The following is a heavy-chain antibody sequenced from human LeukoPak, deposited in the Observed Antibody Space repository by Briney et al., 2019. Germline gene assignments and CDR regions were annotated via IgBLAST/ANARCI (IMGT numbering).Heavy chain of an antibody. J-gene: IGHJ5*02. V-gene: IGHV1-18*01. CDR3: ARTAYDILTGYFQPNWFDP. D-gene: IGHD3-9*01. Sequence: ASVKVSCKASGYTFTSYGISWVRQAPGQGLEWMGWISAYNGNTNYAQKFQGRVTMTTDTSTSTAYMELRSLRSDDTAVSYRARTAYDILTGYFQPNWFDPWGQGTLVTVSS. CDR2: ISAYNGNT. CDR1: GYTFTSYG.